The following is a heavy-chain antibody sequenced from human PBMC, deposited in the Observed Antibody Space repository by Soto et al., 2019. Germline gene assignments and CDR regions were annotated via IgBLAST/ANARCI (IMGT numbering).Heavy chain of an antibody. D-gene: IGHD3-10*02. V-gene: IGHV1-18*01. J-gene: IGHJ4*02. Sequence: QVQLVQSGPEVKKPGASVMLSCKASGYTFTTYGVRWVRQAPGLGLEWMGWISAYNGNTNYAQKFHGRVTMTTDASANTAYLELRSLRFDDTAVYYCARQEGHIEPMIGEFDFWGQGTLVTVSS. CDR2: ISAYNGNT. CDR3: ARQEGHIEPMIGEFDF. CDR1: GYTFTTYG.